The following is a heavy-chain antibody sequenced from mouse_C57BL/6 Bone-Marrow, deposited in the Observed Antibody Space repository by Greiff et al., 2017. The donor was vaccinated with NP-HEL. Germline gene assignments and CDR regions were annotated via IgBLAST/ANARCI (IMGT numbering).Heavy chain of an antibody. J-gene: IGHJ3*01. CDR3: ARDIIYLGVAY. Sequence: QVQLKQSGAELARPGASVKLSCKASGYTFTSYGISWVKQRTGQGLEWIGEIYPRSGNTYYNEKFKGKATLTADKSSSTAYMELRSLTSEDSAVSFYARDIIYLGVAYWGQGTLVTVSA. D-gene: IGHD2-1*01. V-gene: IGHV1-81*01. CDR1: GYTFTSYG. CDR2: IYPRSGNT.